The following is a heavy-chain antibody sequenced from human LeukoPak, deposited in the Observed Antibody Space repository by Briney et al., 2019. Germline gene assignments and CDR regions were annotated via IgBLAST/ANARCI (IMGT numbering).Heavy chain of an antibody. CDR1: GYTLTELS. D-gene: IGHD3-10*01. V-gene: IGHV1-24*01. J-gene: IGHJ6*02. CDR3: ATNRPRQIWFGELLGKNYYYGMDV. Sequence: ASVKVSCKVSGYTLTELSIHWVRQAPGKGLEWMGGFDPEDGETIYAQKFQGRLTMTEDTSTDTAYMELSSLRSEDTAVYYCATNRPRQIWFGELLGKNYYYGMDVWGRGTTVTVSS. CDR2: FDPEDGET.